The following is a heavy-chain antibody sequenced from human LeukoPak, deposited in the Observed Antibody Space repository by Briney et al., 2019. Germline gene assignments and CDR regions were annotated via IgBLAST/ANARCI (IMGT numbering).Heavy chain of an antibody. Sequence: SETLSLTCAVYGESLNSYYWSSVPQPPGEGLEWIGEIYESGTTEYNPSLKSRVTISTVPSKQQFPLSLSSVTAADTAVYYCARGAWATRLGSWGLGTPVIVSS. CDR2: IYESGTT. CDR1: GESLNSYY. CDR3: ARGAWATRLGS. D-gene: IGHD2-15*01. V-gene: IGHV4-34*01. J-gene: IGHJ4*02.